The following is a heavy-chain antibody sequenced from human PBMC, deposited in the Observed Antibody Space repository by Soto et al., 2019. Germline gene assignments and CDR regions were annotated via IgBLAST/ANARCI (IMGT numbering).Heavy chain of an antibody. Sequence: EVQLVESGGGLVKPGGSLSLSCAASGFTFSNVWMSWVRQAPGKGLEWVGRIKRRADGGTTDYATPVRGRFTVSRDDSKNTLYLQMNSMKTEDTAVYYCTAEYCSGGSCYSVVSWGQGTLGTVSS. CDR1: GFTFSNVW. D-gene: IGHD2-15*01. CDR3: TAEYCSGGSCYSVVS. V-gene: IGHV3-15*01. J-gene: IGHJ4*02. CDR2: IKRRADGGTT.